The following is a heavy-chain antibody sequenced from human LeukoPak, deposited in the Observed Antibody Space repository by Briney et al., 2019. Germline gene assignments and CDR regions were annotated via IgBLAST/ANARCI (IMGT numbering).Heavy chain of an antibody. Sequence: PSETLSLTCTVSGGSISSYYWSWIRQPPGKGLEWIGYIYYSGSTNYNPSLKSRVTISVDTSKNQFSLKLSSVTAADTAVYYCARKSSDYYDSSGYPLAFDIWGQGTMVTVSS. J-gene: IGHJ3*02. D-gene: IGHD3-22*01. CDR1: GGSISSYY. CDR2: IYYSGST. CDR3: ARKSSDYYDSSGYPLAFDI. V-gene: IGHV4-59*08.